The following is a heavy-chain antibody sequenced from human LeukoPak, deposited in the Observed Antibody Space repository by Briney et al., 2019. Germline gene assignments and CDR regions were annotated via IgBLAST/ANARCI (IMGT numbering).Heavy chain of an antibody. Sequence: PSETLSLTCTVSGGSISSYYWSWIRQPAGKGLEWIGRIYTSGSTNYNPSLKSRVTMSVDTSKNQFSLKLSSVTAADTAVYYCARDWVGAGIGYYYYYYMDVWGKGTTVTISS. CDR1: GGSISSYY. CDR2: IYTSGST. D-gene: IGHD1-26*01. V-gene: IGHV4-4*07. J-gene: IGHJ6*03. CDR3: ARDWVGAGIGYYYYYYMDV.